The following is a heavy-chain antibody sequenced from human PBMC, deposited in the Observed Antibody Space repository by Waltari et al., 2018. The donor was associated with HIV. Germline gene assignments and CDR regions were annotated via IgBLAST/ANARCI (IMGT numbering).Heavy chain of an antibody. CDR2: ISWNSGST. CDR1: GFTFDDYA. J-gene: IGHJ6*02. CDR3: AKDITYYYDSEGHGMDV. V-gene: IGHV3-9*01. Sequence: EVQLVESGGGLVQPGRSLRLSCAASGFTFDDYAMHWVRQAPGKGLEWVSGISWNSGSTGYADSVKGRFTISRDNAKNSLYLQMNSLRAEDTALYYCAKDITYYYDSEGHGMDVWGQGTTVTVSS. D-gene: IGHD3-22*01.